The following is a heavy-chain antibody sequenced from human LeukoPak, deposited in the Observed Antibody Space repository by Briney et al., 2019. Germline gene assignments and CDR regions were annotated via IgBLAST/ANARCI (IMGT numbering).Heavy chain of an antibody. V-gene: IGHV3-23*01. CDR2: ISGSGGST. CDR1: EFTFSSYA. Sequence: PGGSLRLSCAASEFTFSSYAMNWVRQAPGKGLEWVSAISGSGGSTYYADSVKGRFTISRDNSKNTLYLQMNSLRAEDTAVYYCAKDHCSSTSCPQGAFDIWGQGTMVTVSS. J-gene: IGHJ3*02. CDR3: AKDHCSSTSCPQGAFDI. D-gene: IGHD2-2*01.